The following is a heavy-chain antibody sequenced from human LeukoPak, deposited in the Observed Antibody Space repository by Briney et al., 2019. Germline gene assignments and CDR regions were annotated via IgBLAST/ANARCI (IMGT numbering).Heavy chain of an antibody. CDR2: ISSSSGYI. CDR3: ARGVLEWLFTAPRADSFDM. CDR1: GFTFSGYS. Sequence: GGSLRLSCAASGFTFSGYSMNWVRQAPGKGLEWVSSISSSSGYIYYADSVRGRFTISRDNAKNSLYLQMNSLRAEDTAVYYSARGVLEWLFTAPRADSFDMWGQGTMVTVSS. D-gene: IGHD3-3*01. J-gene: IGHJ3*02. V-gene: IGHV3-21*01.